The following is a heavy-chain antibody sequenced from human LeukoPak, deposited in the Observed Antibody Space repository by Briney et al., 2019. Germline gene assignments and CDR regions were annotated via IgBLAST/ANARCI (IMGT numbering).Heavy chain of an antibody. Sequence: GGSLRLSCAASGFTFSSYAMSWVRQAPGKGLEWVSIISGSGGSTYYADSVKGRFTISRDNAKNSLYLQMNSLGAEDTAVYYCAGGRITMVRGVIINNLFGMDVWGRGTTVTVSS. CDR3: AGGRITMVRGVIINNLFGMDV. CDR1: GFTFSSYA. V-gene: IGHV3-23*01. J-gene: IGHJ6*02. CDR2: ISGSGGST. D-gene: IGHD3-10*01.